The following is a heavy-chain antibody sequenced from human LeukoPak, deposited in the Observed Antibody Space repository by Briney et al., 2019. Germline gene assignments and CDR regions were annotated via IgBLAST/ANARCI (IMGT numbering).Heavy chain of an antibody. CDR1: GFTFSSYG. CDR3: ARNAGTISGSYGYGMDV. V-gene: IGHV3-30*03. J-gene: IGHJ6*02. D-gene: IGHD1-26*01. CDR2: ISYDGSNK. Sequence: QPGGSLRLSCAASGFTFSSYGMHWVRQAPGKGLEWVAVISYDGSNKYYADSVKGRFTISRDNSKNTLYLQMNSLRAEDTAVYYCARNAGTISGSYGYGMDVWGQGTTVTVSS.